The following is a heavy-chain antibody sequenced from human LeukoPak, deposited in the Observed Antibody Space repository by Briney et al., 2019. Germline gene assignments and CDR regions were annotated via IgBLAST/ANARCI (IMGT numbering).Heavy chain of an antibody. J-gene: IGHJ4*02. Sequence: GGSLRLSCAGSGFTFSTYWMHWVRQAPGKGVVWVSYINTDGSSTRYAESVKGRFTISRDNAKSTLYLQMHSLRAEDTAVYSCALPCSPTSCPPDYWGQGTLVTVSS. CDR1: GFTFSTYW. CDR2: INTDGSST. D-gene: IGHD2-2*01. CDR3: ALPCSPTSCPPDY. V-gene: IGHV3-74*01.